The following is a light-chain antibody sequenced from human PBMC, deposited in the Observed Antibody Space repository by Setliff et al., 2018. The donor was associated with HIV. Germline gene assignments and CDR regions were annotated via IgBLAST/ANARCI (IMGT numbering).Light chain of an antibody. CDR2: DVT. CDR3: SSYSRSSTFGV. Sequence: QSVLTQPASVSGSPGQSITISFTGTSSDIGGYDYVSWFQHHPGKAPKLMMSDVTKRPPGVSTRFSGSKSGNTASLTISGLQAEDEADYYCSSYSRSSTFGVFGTGTKVTVL. V-gene: IGLV2-14*03. J-gene: IGLJ1*01. CDR1: SSDIGGYDY.